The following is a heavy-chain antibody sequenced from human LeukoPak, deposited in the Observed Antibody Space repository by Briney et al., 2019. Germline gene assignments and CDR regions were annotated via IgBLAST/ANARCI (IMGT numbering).Heavy chain of an antibody. V-gene: IGHV3-74*01. J-gene: IGHJ4*02. CDR3: AKAEAFIVVVPAAPAAFDY. D-gene: IGHD2-2*01. CDR2: INNDGSTT. CDR1: GFTFSEAW. Sequence: GGSLRLSCAASGFTFSEAWMHWVRQAPGKGLVWVSRINNDGSTTRYADSVKGRFTISRDNSKNTLYLQMNSLRAEDTAVYYCAKAEAFIVVVPAAPAAFDYWGQGTLVTVSS.